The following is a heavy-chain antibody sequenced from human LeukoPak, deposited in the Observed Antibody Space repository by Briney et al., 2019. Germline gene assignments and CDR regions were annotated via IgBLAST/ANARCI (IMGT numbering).Heavy chain of an antibody. Sequence: GGSLRLSCAASGFTVSSNYMSWVRQAPGKGLEWVSVIYSGGNTYYADSVQGRFTISRDTSKNTLYLQMNSLRAEDTAVYYCAKGGRMVRGVIVTNYYFDYWGQGTLVTVSS. D-gene: IGHD3-10*01. CDR1: GFTVSSNY. J-gene: IGHJ4*02. CDR3: AKGGRMVRGVIVTNYYFDY. V-gene: IGHV3-53*01. CDR2: IYSGGNT.